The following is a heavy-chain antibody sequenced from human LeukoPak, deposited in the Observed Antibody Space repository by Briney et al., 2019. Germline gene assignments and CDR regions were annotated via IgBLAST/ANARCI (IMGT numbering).Heavy chain of an antibody. J-gene: IGHJ4*02. V-gene: IGHV4-61*01. D-gene: IGHD2-15*01. CDR3: ARASDCSGAACFDY. Sequence: SETLSLTCTVSGGSVSSGSYYWSWIRQPPGKGLEWIGYIYYSGSTNYNPSLKSRVTISVDTSKNQFSLKPSSVTAADTAVYYCARASDCSGAACFDYWGQGTLVTVSS. CDR2: IYYSGST. CDR1: GGSVSSGSYY.